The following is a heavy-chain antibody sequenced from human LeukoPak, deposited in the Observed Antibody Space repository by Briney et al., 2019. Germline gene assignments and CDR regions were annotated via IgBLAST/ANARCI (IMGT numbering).Heavy chain of an antibody. D-gene: IGHD1-14*01. CDR2: IYTSGST. J-gene: IGHJ4*02. CDR1: GGSISSYY. V-gene: IGHV4-4*07. CDR3: ASGSPTTSDY. Sequence: SETLSLTCTVSGGSISSYYWSWIRQPAGKGLEWIWRIYTSGSTNYNPSLKSRVTMSEDTSKNQFSLKLSSVTVADTAVYYCASGSPTTSDYWGQGTLVTVSS.